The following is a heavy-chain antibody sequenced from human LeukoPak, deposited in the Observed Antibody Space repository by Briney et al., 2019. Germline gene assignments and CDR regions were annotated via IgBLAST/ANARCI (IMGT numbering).Heavy chain of an antibody. V-gene: IGHV3-30*02. D-gene: IGHD3-3*01. CDR3: AKEGGTYYDFWSGYSGHAFDI. CDR1: GFTFSSYG. Sequence: GGSLRLSCAASGFTFSSYGMHWVRQAPGKGLEWVAFIRYDGSNKYYADSVKGRFTISRDNSKNTLYLQMNSLRAEDTAVYYCAKEGGTYYDFWSGYSGHAFDIWGQGTMVTVSS. CDR2: IRYDGSNK. J-gene: IGHJ3*02.